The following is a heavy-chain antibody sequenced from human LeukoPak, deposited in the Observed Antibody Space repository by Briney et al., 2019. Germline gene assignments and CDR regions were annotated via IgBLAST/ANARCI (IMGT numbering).Heavy chain of an antibody. J-gene: IGHJ4*02. CDR2: ISSFSNFR. D-gene: IGHD5-18*01. CDR1: GFTFSDYY. Sequence: GGSLRLSCAASGFTFSDYYMSWIRQAPGKGLEWVSHISSFSNFRSYADSVKGRFTISRDNSKNTLYLQMNSLRAEDTAVYYCTKGTIWLPFDYWGQGTLVTVSS. V-gene: IGHV3-11*05. CDR3: TKGTIWLPFDY.